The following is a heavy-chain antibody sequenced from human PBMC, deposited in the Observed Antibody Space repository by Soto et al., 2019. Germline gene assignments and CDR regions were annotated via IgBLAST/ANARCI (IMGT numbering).Heavy chain of an antibody. J-gene: IGHJ3*02. CDR2: IGGSGGST. CDR3: TKIATAGDAFDI. V-gene: IGHV3-23*01. D-gene: IGHD6-13*01. CDR1: GITLSSYA. Sequence: EVQLLESGGGLVQPGGSLRLSCAASGITLSSYAMSWVRQAPGKGLEWVSAIGGSGGSTYYADSVKGLFTISRDNAKNMLYLQMNSLRAENTAVYYCTKIATAGDAFDIWAQGTMVTVSS.